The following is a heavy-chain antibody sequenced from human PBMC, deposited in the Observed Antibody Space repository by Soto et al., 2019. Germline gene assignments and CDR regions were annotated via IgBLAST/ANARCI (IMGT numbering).Heavy chain of an antibody. D-gene: IGHD3-10*01. CDR1: GYTFTSYD. Sequence: QVQLVQSGAEVKKPGASVKVSCKASGYTFTSYDINWVRQSTGQGLEWMGWMNPNSGNTGYAQKFQGRVTMTRNTSISTAYMELSSLRSEDTAVYFCARERGSGSYYTPWFDPWGQGTLVTVSS. J-gene: IGHJ5*02. CDR3: ARERGSGSYYTPWFDP. V-gene: IGHV1-8*01. CDR2: MNPNSGNT.